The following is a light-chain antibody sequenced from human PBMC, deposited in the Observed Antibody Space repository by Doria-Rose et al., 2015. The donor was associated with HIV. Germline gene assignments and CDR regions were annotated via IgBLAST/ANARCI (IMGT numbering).Light chain of an antibody. J-gene: IGLJ3*02. CDR1: SGDVGGYNY. CDR3: ASYTSSSPYWV. Sequence: QSAPLQSASVSGSPGQSITIPCTGTSGDVGGYNYVSWYQQHPGKAPKLMIFDAINRPSGVSNRFSGSKSGNTASLTISGLRAEDEADYYCASYTSSSPYWVFGGGTKLTVL. V-gene: IGLV2-14*03. CDR2: DAI.